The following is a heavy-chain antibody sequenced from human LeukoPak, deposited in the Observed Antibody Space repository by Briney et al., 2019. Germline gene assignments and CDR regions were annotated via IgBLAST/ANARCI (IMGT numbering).Heavy chain of an antibody. V-gene: IGHV4-31*03. D-gene: IGHD3-3*01. Sequence: PSETLSLTCTVSGGSITSGTYYWSWIRQHPGKGLEWIGYIYSSGSTFYNPSLKSRVSISVDTSENQFSLKMTSVTAADTALYYCARSRDAGVALVWGQGTTVTVSS. CDR2: IYSSGST. J-gene: IGHJ6*02. CDR3: ARSRDAGVALV. CDR1: GGSITSGTYY.